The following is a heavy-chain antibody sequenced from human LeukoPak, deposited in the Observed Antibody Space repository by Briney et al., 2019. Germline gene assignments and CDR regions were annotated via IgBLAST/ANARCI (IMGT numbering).Heavy chain of an antibody. V-gene: IGHV4-34*01. CDR2: INHSGST. CDR1: GGSFSGYY. Sequence: PSETLSLTCAVYGGSFSGYYWSWIRQPPGKGLEWIGEINHSGSTNYNPSLKSRVTISVDTSKNQFSLKLSSVTAADTAVYYCARGGRIVGAPGRLFDYWGQGTLVTVSS. CDR3: ARGGRIVGAPGRLFDY. J-gene: IGHJ4*02. D-gene: IGHD1-26*01.